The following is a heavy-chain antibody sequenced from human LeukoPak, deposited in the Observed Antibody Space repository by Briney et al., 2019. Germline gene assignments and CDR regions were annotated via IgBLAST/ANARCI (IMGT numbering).Heavy chain of an antibody. CDR2: TYYRSKWYN. J-gene: IGHJ4*02. V-gene: IGHV6-1*01. CDR1: GDSVSSNSAA. CDR3: ARGWSYYGSGSYPLDY. Sequence: SQTLSPTCAISGDSVSSNSAAWNWIRQSPSRGLEWLGRTYYRSKWYNDYAVSVKSRITINPDTSKNQFSLQLNSVTPEDTAVYYCARGWSYYGSGSYPLDYWGQGTLVTVSS. D-gene: IGHD3-10*01.